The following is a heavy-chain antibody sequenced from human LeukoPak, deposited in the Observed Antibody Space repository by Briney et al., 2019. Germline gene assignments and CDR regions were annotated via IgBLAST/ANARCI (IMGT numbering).Heavy chain of an antibody. Sequence: SETLSLTCAVYGGSFSGYYWSSIRQPPGKRLYWIGEINHSGSTNYNPSLKRRVTISVDTSKSQFSPKLSSVTAADTVVYFKQKTAYEILTGYHYFDYWGQGTLVTVSS. CDR1: GGSFSGYY. D-gene: IGHD3-9*01. CDR3: QKTAYEILTGYHYFDY. V-gene: IGHV4-34*01. CDR2: INHSGST. J-gene: IGHJ4*02.